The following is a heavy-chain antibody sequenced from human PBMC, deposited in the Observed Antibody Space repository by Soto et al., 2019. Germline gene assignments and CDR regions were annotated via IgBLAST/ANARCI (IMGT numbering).Heavy chain of an antibody. J-gene: IGHJ4*02. Sequence: VQVVASGGGLVQPGRSLRLSCAVSGFRFEQYVMHWVRQAPGKGLECVSTVSPTGDTVAYADSVEGRFTVSRDNAKNSLYLPMNSLKGDDTAFYYCIKDAPNGSIDEWGQGTLVTVSS. V-gene: IGHV3-9*01. CDR3: IKDAPNGSIDE. D-gene: IGHD3-10*01. CDR1: GFRFEQYV. CDR2: VSPTGDTV.